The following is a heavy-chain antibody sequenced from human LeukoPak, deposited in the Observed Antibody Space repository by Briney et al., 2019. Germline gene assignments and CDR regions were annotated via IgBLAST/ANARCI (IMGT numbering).Heavy chain of an antibody. J-gene: IGHJ6*03. D-gene: IGHD5-12*01. CDR1: GGSFSGYY. V-gene: IGHV4-34*01. CDR3: ARGQRWLRSLNMDV. CDR2: INHSGST. Sequence: SETLSLTCAVYGGSFSGYYWSWIRQPPGKGVEWIGEINHSGSTNYNPSLKSRVTISVDTSKNQFSLKLSSVTAADTAVYYCARGQRWLRSLNMDVWGKGTTVTVSS.